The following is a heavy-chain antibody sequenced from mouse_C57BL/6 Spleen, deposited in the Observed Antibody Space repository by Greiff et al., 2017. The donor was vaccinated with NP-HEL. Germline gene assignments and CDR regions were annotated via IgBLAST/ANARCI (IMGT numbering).Heavy chain of an antibody. CDR3: ASLIAQDSGFAY. Sequence: QVQLQQSGAELVRPGTSVKMSCKASGYTFTNYWIGWAKQRPGHGLEWIGNIYPGGGYPNYHEKFKAKATLTADKSSSTAYMHFSRLTAEDSAIYCCASLIAQDSGFAYWGQGTLVTVSA. V-gene: IGHV1-63*01. CDR1: GYTFTNYW. D-gene: IGHD3-2*02. J-gene: IGHJ3*01. CDR2: IYPGGGYP.